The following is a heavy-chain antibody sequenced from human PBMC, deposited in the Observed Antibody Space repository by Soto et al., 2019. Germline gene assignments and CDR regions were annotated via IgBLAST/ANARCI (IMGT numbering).Heavy chain of an antibody. CDR3: AKVLLLTTITTVGD. V-gene: IGHV3-30*18. Sequence: QVQLVESGGGVVQPGRSLRLSCAASGFIFSTYDMHWVRQAPGKGLEWLSVISYDGNNKYYADSVKGRFTISRDNSKNTLWLQMDSLRTEDTAVYYCAKVLLLTTITTVGDWGQGTLVTVSS. CDR2: ISYDGNNK. J-gene: IGHJ4*02. CDR1: GFIFSTYD. D-gene: IGHD4-17*01.